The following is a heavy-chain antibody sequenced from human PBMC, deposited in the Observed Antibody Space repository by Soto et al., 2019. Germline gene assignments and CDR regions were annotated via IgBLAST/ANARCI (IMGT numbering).Heavy chain of an antibody. J-gene: IGHJ4*02. CDR3: AKDLPSNGDY. CDR1: GFTLSSYG. V-gene: IGHV3-30*18. D-gene: IGHD2-8*01. Sequence: QVQLVESGGGVVQPGRSLRLSCEVSGFTLSSYGINWVRQAPGKGLEWVAVISYDGNNKYYADSVKGRFTISRDISKNTVYLQMNSLRVEDTAVYYCAKDLPSNGDYWGQGTLVTVSS. CDR2: ISYDGNNK.